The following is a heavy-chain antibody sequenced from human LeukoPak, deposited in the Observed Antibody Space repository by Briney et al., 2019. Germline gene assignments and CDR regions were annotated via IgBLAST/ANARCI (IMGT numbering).Heavy chain of an antibody. Sequence: PSQTLSLTCTVSGGSISSGDYYWSWIRQPPGKGLEWIGYIYYSGSTNYNPSLKSRVTISVDTSKNQFSLKLSSVTAADTAVYYCASSGSVWGSYRYPSIDYWGQGTLVTVSS. J-gene: IGHJ4*02. D-gene: IGHD3-16*02. V-gene: IGHV4-30-4*01. CDR3: ASSGSVWGSYRYPSIDY. CDR2: IYYSGST. CDR1: GGSISSGDYY.